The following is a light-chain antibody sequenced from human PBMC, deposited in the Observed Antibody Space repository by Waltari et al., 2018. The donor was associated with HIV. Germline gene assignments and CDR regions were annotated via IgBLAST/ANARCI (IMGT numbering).Light chain of an antibody. CDR1: QSVSIH. CDR3: QQRSRWPPAYT. CDR2: DAS. Sequence: EIVLTQSPATLSLSPGERATLSCRASQSVSIHLAWYQQKPGQPPRLLIYDASNRATAIPARFSGSGSGTDFTLTISSLEPEDFAVYYCQQRSRWPPAYTFGQGTKLEIK. V-gene: IGKV3-11*01. J-gene: IGKJ2*01.